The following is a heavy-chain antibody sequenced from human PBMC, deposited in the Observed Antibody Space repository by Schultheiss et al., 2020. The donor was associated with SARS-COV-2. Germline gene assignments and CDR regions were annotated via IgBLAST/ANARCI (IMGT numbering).Heavy chain of an antibody. J-gene: IGHJ3*02. Sequence: GGSLRLSCAASGFTFSSYAMSWVRQAPGKGLEWVSAISGSGGSTYYADSVKGRFTISRDNSKNTLYLQMNSLRAEDTAVYYCAKVAPYDFWSGYAFDIWGQGTMVTVSS. D-gene: IGHD3-3*01. CDR1: GFTFSSYA. CDR3: AKVAPYDFWSGYAFDI. V-gene: IGHV3-23*01. CDR2: ISGSGGST.